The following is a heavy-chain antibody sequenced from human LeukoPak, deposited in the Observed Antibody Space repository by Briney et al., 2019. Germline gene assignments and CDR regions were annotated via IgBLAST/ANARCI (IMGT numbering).Heavy chain of an antibody. J-gene: IGHJ4*02. CDR3: ARGYYDSGSQRYFDY. CDR2: ISSSSTTI. Sequence: PGGSLRLSCAASGFTVSSNYMSWVRQAPGKGLEWISYISSSSTTIYYADSVKGRFTISRDNAKNSLYLQMNSLRAEDTAVYYCARGYYDSGSQRYFDYWGQGTLVTVSS. D-gene: IGHD3-10*01. CDR1: GFTVSSNY. V-gene: IGHV3-48*01.